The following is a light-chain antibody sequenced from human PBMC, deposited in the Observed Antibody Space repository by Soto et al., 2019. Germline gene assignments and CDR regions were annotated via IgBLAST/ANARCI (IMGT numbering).Light chain of an antibody. CDR3: QQYNSYGT. CDR1: QSISSW. J-gene: IGKJ1*01. CDR2: KAS. Sequence: DIQMTQSPSTLSASVGDRVTITWRASQSISSWLAWYQQKPGKAPKLLIYKASSLESEVPSSFSGSASGTEFTLTISSLQPDDFATYYCQQYNSYGTFGHGTKVDIK. V-gene: IGKV1-5*03.